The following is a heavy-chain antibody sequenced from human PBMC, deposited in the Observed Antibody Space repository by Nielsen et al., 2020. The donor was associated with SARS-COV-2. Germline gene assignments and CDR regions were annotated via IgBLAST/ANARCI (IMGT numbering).Heavy chain of an antibody. Sequence: SETLSLTCTVSGGSISSYYWSWIRQPPGKGLEWIGYIYYSGSTNYNPSLKSRVTISVDTSKNQFSLKLSSVTAADTAVYYCARDLLWFGELSTDYYYYMDVWGKGTTVTVSS. CDR1: GGSISSYY. CDR3: ARDLLWFGELSTDYYYYMDV. CDR2: IYYSGST. V-gene: IGHV4-59*01. J-gene: IGHJ6*03. D-gene: IGHD3-10*01.